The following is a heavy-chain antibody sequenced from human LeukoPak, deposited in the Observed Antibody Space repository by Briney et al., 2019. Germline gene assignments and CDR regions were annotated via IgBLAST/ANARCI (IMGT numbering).Heavy chain of an antibody. CDR2: INASNGNT. V-gene: IGHV1-3*01. Sequence: ASVKVSCKASGYTFTSYDINWVRQAPGQRLEWMGWINASNGNTKYSQKFQGRVTITRDTSASTAYMELSSLRSEDTAVYYCARDPRARVVAATGDYYYYGMDVWGQGTTVTVSS. CDR3: ARDPRARVVAATGDYYYYGMDV. J-gene: IGHJ6*02. CDR1: GYTFTSYD. D-gene: IGHD2-15*01.